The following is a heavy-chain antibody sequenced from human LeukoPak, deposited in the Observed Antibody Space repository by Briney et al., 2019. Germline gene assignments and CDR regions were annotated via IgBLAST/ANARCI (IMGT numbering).Heavy chain of an antibody. J-gene: IGHJ5*02. Sequence: SQTLSLTCAISGDSVSSNIVTWNWIRQSPSRGLEWLGRTYYRSTWYNDYAVSVRGRITVNPDTSKNQFSLHLNSVTPEDTAVYYCARRLTQYDCFDPWGQGILVTVSS. V-gene: IGHV6-1*01. CDR1: GDSVSSNIVT. D-gene: IGHD2-2*01. CDR2: TYYRSTWYN. CDR3: ARRLTQYDCFDP.